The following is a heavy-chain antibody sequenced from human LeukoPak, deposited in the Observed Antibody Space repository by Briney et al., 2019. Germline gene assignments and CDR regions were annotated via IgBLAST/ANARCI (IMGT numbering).Heavy chain of an antibody. D-gene: IGHD1-26*01. J-gene: IGHJ4*02. CDR3: ARVYRGSYYYFDY. Sequence: GASVKVSCKASGYTFTGYYMHWVRQAPGQGLEWMGWINPNSGGTNYAQRFQGRVTMTRDTSISTAYMELRRLTSDDTALYYCARVYRGSYYYFDYWGQGTLVTVSS. CDR1: GYTFTGYY. CDR2: INPNSGGT. V-gene: IGHV1-2*02.